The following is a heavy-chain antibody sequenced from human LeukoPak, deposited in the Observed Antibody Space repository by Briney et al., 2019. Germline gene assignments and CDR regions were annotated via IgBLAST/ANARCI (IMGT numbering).Heavy chain of an antibody. CDR1: GFTFSSYA. J-gene: IGHJ6*03. V-gene: IGHV3-23*01. CDR3: ATSPQSRDCSSTSCYSYYYMDV. Sequence: GGSLRLSCAASGFTFSSYAMSWVRQAPGKGLEWVSAISGSGVSTYYADSVKGRFTISRDNSKNTLYVQMSSLRAEDTAVYYCATSPQSRDCSSTSCYSYYYMDVWRKGTTVTVSS. CDR2: ISGSGVST. D-gene: IGHD2-2*01.